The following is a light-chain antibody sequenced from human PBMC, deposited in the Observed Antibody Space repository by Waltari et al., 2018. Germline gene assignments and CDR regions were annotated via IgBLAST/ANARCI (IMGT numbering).Light chain of an antibody. CDR1: QSISVW. CDR2: KAS. V-gene: IGKV1-5*03. J-gene: IGKJ3*01. CDR3: QQYNTFPFT. Sequence: DIQMTQSPSTLSASVGDRVTITCRASQSISVWLAWYQQKTGKAPKLLIYKASSLESGVPSRFSGSGSGTEFTLTISSLQPDDFATYYCQQYNTFPFTFGPGTKVDIK.